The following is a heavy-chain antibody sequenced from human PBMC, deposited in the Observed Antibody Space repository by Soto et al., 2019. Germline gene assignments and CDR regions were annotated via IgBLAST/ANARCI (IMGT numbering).Heavy chain of an antibody. Sequence: PGGSLRLSCAASGFTFSSYAMHWVRQAPGKGLEWVAVISYDGSNKYYADSVKGRFTISRDNSKNTLYLQMNSLRAEDTAVYYCARDPPPRGYYFDYWGQGTLVTVSS. CDR1: GFTFSSYA. CDR3: ARDPPPRGYYFDY. V-gene: IGHV3-30-3*01. CDR2: ISYDGSNK. J-gene: IGHJ4*02.